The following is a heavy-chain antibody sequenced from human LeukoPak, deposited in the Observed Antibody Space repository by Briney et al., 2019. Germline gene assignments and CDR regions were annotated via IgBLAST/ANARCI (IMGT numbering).Heavy chain of an antibody. Sequence: SETLSLTCAVYGESFSGYYWTCIRQPPGKGLEWIGEINPSGSTNYSPSLKSRVTISVDTSKNQFSLKLNSVTAADTAVYYCASFRWGVGFEYWGQGTLVTVSS. J-gene: IGHJ4*02. V-gene: IGHV4-34*01. CDR2: INPSGST. D-gene: IGHD3-16*01. CDR1: GESFSGYY. CDR3: ASFRWGVGFEY.